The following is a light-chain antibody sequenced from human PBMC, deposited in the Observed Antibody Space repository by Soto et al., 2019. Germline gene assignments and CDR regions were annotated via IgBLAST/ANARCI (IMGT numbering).Light chain of an antibody. CDR1: QGFXSN. Sequence: IVMTQCPATLSVSLGERVTLSCRASQGFXSNLVWYEWKPGQAPRFLXYAASTRATGIPARLSGSGSGTDFTLTISSLDPEDFAVYYCQQRSNWTQTFGQGTKVDIK. J-gene: IGKJ1*01. CDR3: QQRSNWTQT. V-gene: IGKV3-11*01. CDR2: AAS.